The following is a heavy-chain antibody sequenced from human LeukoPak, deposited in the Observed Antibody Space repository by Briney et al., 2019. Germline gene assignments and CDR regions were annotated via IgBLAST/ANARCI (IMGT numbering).Heavy chain of an antibody. CDR1: GFTFSNAL. D-gene: IGHD5-12*01. Sequence: GGSLRLSCAASGFTFSNALMSWVRQAPGKGLEWVSAISGSGGSTYYADSVKGRFTVSRDNSKNTLYLQMNSLRAEDTAVYYCAKLRGYSGYFGYWGQGTLVTVSS. J-gene: IGHJ4*02. CDR2: ISGSGGST. V-gene: IGHV3-23*01. CDR3: AKLRGYSGYFGY.